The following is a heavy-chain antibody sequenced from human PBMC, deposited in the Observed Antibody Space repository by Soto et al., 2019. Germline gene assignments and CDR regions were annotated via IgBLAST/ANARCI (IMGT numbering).Heavy chain of an antibody. CDR3: ARGDDSGYAGDGWFDP. J-gene: IGHJ5*02. Sequence: SETLSLTCAVYGGSFSGYYWSWIRQPPGKGLEWIGEINHSGSTNYNPSLKSRVTISVDTSKNQFSLKLSSVTAADTAVYYCARGDDSGYAGDGWFDPWGQGTLVTVSS. V-gene: IGHV4-34*01. D-gene: IGHD5-12*01. CDR1: GGSFSGYY. CDR2: INHSGST.